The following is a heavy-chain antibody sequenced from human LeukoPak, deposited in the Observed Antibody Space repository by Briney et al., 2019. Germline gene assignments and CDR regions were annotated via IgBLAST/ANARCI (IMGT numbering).Heavy chain of an antibody. J-gene: IGHJ4*02. Sequence: PGGSLRLSCAASGFTFSNAWMSWVRQAPGKGLEWVGRIKSKTDGGTTDYAAPVKGRFTISRDDSKNTLYLQMNSLKTEDTAVYYCTTLYDYGDYYFDFWGQGTLVTVSS. CDR2: IKSKTDGGTT. CDR3: TTLYDYGDYYFDF. CDR1: GFTFSNAW. D-gene: IGHD4-17*01. V-gene: IGHV3-15*01.